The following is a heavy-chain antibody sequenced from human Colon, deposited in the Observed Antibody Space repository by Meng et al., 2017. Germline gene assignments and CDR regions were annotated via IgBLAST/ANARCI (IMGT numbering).Heavy chain of an antibody. CDR3: ARDSSGGYNWFDP. CDR2: IYYSGST. CDR1: GGFISGYY. D-gene: IGHD6-19*01. V-gene: IGHV4-59*01. J-gene: IGHJ5*02. Sequence: RPAVGPRPVKPVASLLLSFTFSGGFISGYYLSWTRAPPGEGLAWIGYIYYSGSTNYNPSLKSRVTISVDTSKNQFSLKLSSVTAADTAVYYCARDSSGGYNWFDPWDQGTLVTVSS.